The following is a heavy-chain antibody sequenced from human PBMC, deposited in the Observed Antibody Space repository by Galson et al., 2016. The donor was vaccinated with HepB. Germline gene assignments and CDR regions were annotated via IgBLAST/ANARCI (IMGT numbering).Heavy chain of an antibody. CDR3: AKPTNSDAFHI. J-gene: IGHJ3*02. D-gene: IGHD5-12*01. V-gene: IGHV3-72*01. CDR1: GYTSSDHY. CDR2: IRDKANNYTT. Sequence: SLRLSCAASGYTSSDHYMDWVRQATGKGLEWVGRIRDKANNYTTEYAASVEGRFSVSTDESKNSLYLQMNSLETEDTAVYYCAKPTNSDAFHIWGQGTMVTVSS.